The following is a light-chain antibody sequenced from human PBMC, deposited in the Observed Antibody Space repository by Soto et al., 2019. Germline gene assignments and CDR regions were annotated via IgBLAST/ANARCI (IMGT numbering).Light chain of an antibody. J-gene: IGKJ1*01. CDR3: QQRSNWPT. CDR2: DAF. V-gene: IGKV3D-20*02. CDR1: QSVSSSY. Sequence: EIVMTQSPATLSASPGERATLSCRASQSVSSSYLAWYQQKPGQAPRLLIYDAFKRAIGIPARFSGSGSGTDFTLTISSLEPEDFAVYYCQQRSNWPTFGQGTKVDNK.